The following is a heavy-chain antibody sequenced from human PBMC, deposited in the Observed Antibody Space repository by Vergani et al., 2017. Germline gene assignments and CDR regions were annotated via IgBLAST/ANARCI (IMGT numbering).Heavy chain of an antibody. V-gene: IGHV3-74*01. D-gene: IGHD3-3*01. CDR3: ARESYDFWSGYYYFDY. CDR1: GFTFRSYW. Sequence: EVQLVESGGGLVQPGGSLRLSCAASGFTFRSYWMHWVRHAPGKGLVWVSRINSDGSRTSYADSVKGRFTISRDNAKNTLYLQMGSLRAEDMAVYYCARESYDFWSGYYYFDYWGQGTLVTVSS. CDR2: INSDGSRT. J-gene: IGHJ4*02.